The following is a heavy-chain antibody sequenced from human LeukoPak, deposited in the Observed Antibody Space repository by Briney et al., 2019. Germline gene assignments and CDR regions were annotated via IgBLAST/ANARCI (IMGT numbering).Heavy chain of an antibody. CDR3: AKDFIAVAGTNYFDY. CDR2: INSSSGYI. CDR1: GFTFSSYS. J-gene: IGHJ4*02. Sequence: PGGSLRLSCAASGFTFSSYSMNWVRQAPGKGLEWVSSINSSSGYIYYADSVKGRFTISRDNSKNTLYLQMNSLRAEDTAVYYCAKDFIAVAGTNYFDYWGQGTLVTVSS. D-gene: IGHD6-19*01. V-gene: IGHV3-21*01.